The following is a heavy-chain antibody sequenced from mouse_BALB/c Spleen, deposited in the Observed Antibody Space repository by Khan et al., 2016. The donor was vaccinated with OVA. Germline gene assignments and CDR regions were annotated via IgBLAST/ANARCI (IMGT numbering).Heavy chain of an antibody. D-gene: IGHD2-4*01. CDR1: GYTFTTYY. CDR2: LYPGSVNT. Sequence: VQLQESGPELVKPGASVRISCKASGYTFTTYYIHWVKQRPGQGLEWIGWLYPGSVNTKYNEQFKGKATLTADKSSSTAYMQLSSLTSEDSALSICARDDYDVGDAIDYWGQGTSVTVSS. J-gene: IGHJ4*01. CDR3: ARDDYDVGDAIDY. V-gene: IGHV1S56*01.